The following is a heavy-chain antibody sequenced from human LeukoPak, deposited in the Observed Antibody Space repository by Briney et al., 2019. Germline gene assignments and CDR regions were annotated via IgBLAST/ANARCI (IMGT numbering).Heavy chain of an antibody. J-gene: IGHJ4*02. CDR1: GFTFTTAW. Sequence: GGSLRLSCAASGFTFTTAWMSWGRQAPGKGLEWVSAITGSGGSTYYADSVKGRFAISRDNSKNTLYLQLNSLRAEDTAVYYCAKDRDYDFWSGYYYWGQGALVTVPS. D-gene: IGHD3-3*01. V-gene: IGHV3-23*01. CDR2: ITGSGGST. CDR3: AKDRDYDFWSGYYY.